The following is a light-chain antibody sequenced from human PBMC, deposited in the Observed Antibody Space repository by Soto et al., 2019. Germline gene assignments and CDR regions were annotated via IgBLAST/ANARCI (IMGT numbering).Light chain of an antibody. CDR1: QSVSSN. Sequence: EIVMTQSPATLSVSPVERATLSCRASQSVSSNLAWYQQKPGQAPRLLIYGASSRATGIPDRFSGSGSGTDFTLTISSLQSEDFAVYYCQQYNDWPPVTFGGGTKVDIK. J-gene: IGKJ4*01. CDR3: QQYNDWPPVT. V-gene: IGKV3D-15*01. CDR2: GAS.